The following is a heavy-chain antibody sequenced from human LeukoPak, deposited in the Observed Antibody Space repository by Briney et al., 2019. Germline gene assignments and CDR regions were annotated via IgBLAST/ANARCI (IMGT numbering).Heavy chain of an antibody. Sequence: GGSLRLSCAVPGITLSNYGMSWVRQAPGKGLEWVAGISDSGGSTNYADSVRGRFTISRDNPKNTLYLQMNRLRAEDTAVYFCAKRGVVIRVILVGFHKQAYYFDSWGQGALVTVSS. D-gene: IGHD3-22*01. CDR2: ISDSGGST. CDR3: AKRGVVIRVILVGFHKQAYYFDS. V-gene: IGHV3-23*01. J-gene: IGHJ4*02. CDR1: GITLSNYG.